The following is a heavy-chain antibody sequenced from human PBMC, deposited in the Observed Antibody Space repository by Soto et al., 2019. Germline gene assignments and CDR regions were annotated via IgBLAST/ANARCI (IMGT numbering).Heavy chain of an antibody. Sequence: QVQLVQSGAEVRKPGSSVKVSCKASGDTFSFYSINWVRQAPGLGLEWMGRINPILSMSNYAQRFQGRVTMTADKSTITAYMELSGLRSEDTAIYYCASSYGSGYLAFDYWGQGALGTVSS. CDR2: INPILSMS. V-gene: IGHV1-69*02. J-gene: IGHJ4*02. CDR3: ASSYGSGYLAFDY. D-gene: IGHD3-10*01. CDR1: GDTFSFYS.